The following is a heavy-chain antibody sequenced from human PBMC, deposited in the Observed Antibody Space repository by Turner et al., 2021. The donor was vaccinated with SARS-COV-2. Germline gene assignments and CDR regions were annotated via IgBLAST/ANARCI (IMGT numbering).Heavy chain of an antibody. CDR3: EKDMVRGVIYYYYGMDV. CDR1: GFTFDDYV. J-gene: IGHJ6*02. D-gene: IGHD3-10*01. Sequence: EVQLVESGGGLVQPGRSLRLSCAASGFTFDDYVMHWVRQAPGKGLEWVSGISWHSGSIVYADSVKGRFTISRDNAKNSLYLQMNSLRAEDTALYYCEKDMVRGVIYYYYGMDVWGQGTTVTVSS. V-gene: IGHV3-9*01. CDR2: ISWHSGSI.